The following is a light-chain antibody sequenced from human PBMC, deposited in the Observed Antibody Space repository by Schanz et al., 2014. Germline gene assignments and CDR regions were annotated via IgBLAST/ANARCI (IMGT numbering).Light chain of an antibody. CDR1: SSDVGGYNY. V-gene: IGLV2-14*01. J-gene: IGLJ1*01. CDR3: SSFTSVSTVV. Sequence: QSALTQPASVSGSPGQSITISCTGTSSDVGGYNYVSWYQQHPGKAPKLMIYDVSNRPSGVSNRFSGSKSGNTASLTISGLQAADEADYYCSSFTSVSTVVFGPGTKLTVL. CDR2: DVS.